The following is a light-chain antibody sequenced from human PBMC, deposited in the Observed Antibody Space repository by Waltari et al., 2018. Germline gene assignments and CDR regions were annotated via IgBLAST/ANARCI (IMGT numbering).Light chain of an antibody. Sequence: QSVLIQSPSASGTPGQRVTISCSGTSPNIGRNYVYWYQHVPGTAPKLLIYNEQRPSRVPDRFSGSKSGTSASLAINGLRSEDEADYYCAAWDDGLSGPIFGGGTKLTVL. CDR2: NE. J-gene: IGLJ2*01. CDR3: AAWDDGLSGPI. V-gene: IGLV1-47*01. CDR1: SPNIGRNY.